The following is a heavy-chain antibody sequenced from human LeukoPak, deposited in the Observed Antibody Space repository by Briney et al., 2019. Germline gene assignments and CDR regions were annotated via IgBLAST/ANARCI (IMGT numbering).Heavy chain of an antibody. CDR1: GYTLTELS. Sequence: GASVKVSCKVSGYTLTELSMHWVRRAPGKGLEWMGGFDPEDGETIYAQKFQGRVTMTEDTSTDTAYMELSSLRSEDTAVYYCATVPTYYYGSGPHFDYWGQGTLVTVSS. CDR2: FDPEDGET. CDR3: ATVPTYYYGSGPHFDY. J-gene: IGHJ4*02. D-gene: IGHD3-10*01. V-gene: IGHV1-24*01.